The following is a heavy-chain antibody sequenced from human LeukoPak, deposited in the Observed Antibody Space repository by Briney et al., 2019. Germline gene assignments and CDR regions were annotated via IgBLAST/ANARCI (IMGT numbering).Heavy chain of an antibody. J-gene: IGHJ4*02. D-gene: IGHD3-22*01. V-gene: IGHV3-7*01. CDR2: IKQDGSEK. CDR1: GFTFSSYW. Sequence: QAGGSLRLSCAASGFTFSSYWMSWVRQAPGKGLEWVANIKQDGSEKYYVDSVKGRFTISRDNAKNSLYLQMNSLRAEDTAVYYCGRAAYSGNSDVNYWGQGTLVTVSS. CDR3: GRAAYSGNSDVNY.